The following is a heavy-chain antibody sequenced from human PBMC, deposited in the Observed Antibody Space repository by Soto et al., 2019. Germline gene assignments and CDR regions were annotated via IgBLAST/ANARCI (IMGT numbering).Heavy chain of an antibody. CDR1: GFTFRSYW. CDR2: IKEDGSDK. J-gene: IGHJ4*02. V-gene: IGHV3-7*01. Sequence: GESLKISCAASGFTFRSYWMSWVRQAPGKRLEWVASIKEDGSDKYYVDSVKGRFTISRDNAKNSLYLQMNSLRDEDTAVYYCARDPLRYCGGDTCYFGFDFWGQGTLVTVSS. D-gene: IGHD2-15*01. CDR3: ARDPLRYCGGDTCYFGFDF.